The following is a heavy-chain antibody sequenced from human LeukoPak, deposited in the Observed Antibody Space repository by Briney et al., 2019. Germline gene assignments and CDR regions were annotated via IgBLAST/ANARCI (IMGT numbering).Heavy chain of an antibody. V-gene: IGHV1-46*01. D-gene: IGHD3-22*01. CDR3: AGGRDSSGYQYGMDV. J-gene: IGHJ6*02. CDR1: GYTFTSYY. CDR2: INPSGGST. Sequence: ASVKVSCRASGYTFTSYYMHWVRQAPGQGLEWMGIINPSGGSTSYAQKFQGRVTMTRDTSTSTVYMELSSLRSEDTAVYYCAGGRDSSGYQYGMDVWGQGTTVTVSS.